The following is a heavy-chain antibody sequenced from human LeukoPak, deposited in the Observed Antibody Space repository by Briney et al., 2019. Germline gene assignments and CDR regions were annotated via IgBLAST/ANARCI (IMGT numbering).Heavy chain of an antibody. D-gene: IGHD5-12*01. Sequence: PSETLSLTCTVSGGSISSSSYYWGWIRQPPGKGLEWIGSIYYSGSTYYNPSLKSRVTISVDTSKNQFSLKLSSATAADTAVYYCARQKVATGYYFDYWGQGTLVTVSS. J-gene: IGHJ4*02. CDR1: GGSISSSSYY. V-gene: IGHV4-39*01. CDR2: IYYSGST. CDR3: ARQKVATGYYFDY.